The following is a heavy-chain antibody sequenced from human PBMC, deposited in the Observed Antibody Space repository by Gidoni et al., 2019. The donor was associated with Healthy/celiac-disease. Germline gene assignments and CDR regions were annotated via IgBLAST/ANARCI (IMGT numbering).Heavy chain of an antibody. CDR1: GGSFSGDY. J-gene: IGHJ6*03. CDR2: INHSGST. V-gene: IGHV4-34*01. CDR3: ARGRIAARPYYYYYMDV. Sequence: QVQLQQWGAGLLKPSETLSLTCAVYGGSFSGDYWSWSRQPPGKGLEWIGEINHSGSTNYHPSLKSRVTISVDTSKNQFSLKLSSVTAADTAVYYCARGRIAARPYYYYYMDVWGKGTTVTVSS. D-gene: IGHD6-6*01.